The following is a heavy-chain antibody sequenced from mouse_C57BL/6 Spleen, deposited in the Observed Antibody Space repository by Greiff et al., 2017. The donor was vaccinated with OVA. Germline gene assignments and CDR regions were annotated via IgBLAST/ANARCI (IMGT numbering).Heavy chain of an antibody. D-gene: IGHD1-1*01. CDR3: ARGGYYYGSSHFFYAMDY. J-gene: IGHJ4*01. CDR1: GYTFTGYW. CDR2: ILPGSGST. Sequence: VQLQESGAELMKPGASVKLSCKATGYTFTGYWIEWVKQRPGHGLEWIGEILPGSGSTNYNEKFKGKATFTADTSSNTAYMQLSSLTTEDSAIYYCARGGYYYGSSHFFYAMDYWGQGTSVTVSS. V-gene: IGHV1-9*01.